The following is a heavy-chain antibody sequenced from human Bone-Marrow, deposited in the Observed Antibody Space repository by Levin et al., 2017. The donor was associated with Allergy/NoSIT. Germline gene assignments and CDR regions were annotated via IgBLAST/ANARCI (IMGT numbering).Heavy chain of an antibody. Sequence: PSETLSLTCIVSGGSVSSYYWSWIRQPAGKGLEWIGRISTSGSTNHNPSLKSRATMSVDTSKNQFSLKLISVTAADTAVYYCARQHLVEYYFDYWGQGTLVTVSS. CDR3: ARQHLVEYYFDY. CDR1: GGSVSSYY. J-gene: IGHJ4*02. CDR2: ISTSGST. D-gene: IGHD6-13*01. V-gene: IGHV4-4*07.